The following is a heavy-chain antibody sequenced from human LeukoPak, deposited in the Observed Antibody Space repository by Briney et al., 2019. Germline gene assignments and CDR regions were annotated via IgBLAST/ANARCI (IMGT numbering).Heavy chain of an antibody. CDR3: TRVRESNNWWGAFDV. V-gene: IGHV1-18*01. CDR2: ISPSNGNT. D-gene: IGHD1-1*01. Sequence: GASVNVSCKTSGYTFGTSGISWVRQAPGQRLEWMGWISPSNGNTYYAQKVQGRVTMTTDTSTSTAYMELRSLRSDDTAVYYCTRVRESNNWWGAFDVWGQGTMVTVSS. CDR1: GYTFGTSG. J-gene: IGHJ3*01.